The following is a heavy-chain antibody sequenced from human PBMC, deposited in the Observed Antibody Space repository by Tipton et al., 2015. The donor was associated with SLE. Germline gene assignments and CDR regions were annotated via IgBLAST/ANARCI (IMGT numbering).Heavy chain of an antibody. D-gene: IGHD2-15*01. Sequence: PGASVKVSCKTSGYTFTGYYLHWVRQAPGKGLEWISGTNADGKTPRYADSVRGRFSVSRQDSMNTVSLQMNNLRVDDTAIYYCARNLGSCPTLNCGDSWGRGTLVTVSS. CDR1: GYTFTGYY. CDR3: ARNLGSCPTLNCGDS. V-gene: IGHV3-74*01. CDR2: TNADGKTP. J-gene: IGHJ4*02.